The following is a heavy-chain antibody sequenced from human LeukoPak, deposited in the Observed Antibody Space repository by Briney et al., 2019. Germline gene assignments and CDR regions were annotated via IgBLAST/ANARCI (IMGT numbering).Heavy chain of an antibody. Sequence: GGSLRLSCAASGFPFSTYTMNWVRQAPGKGPEWVSSISSSSSYIYYADSMKGRFTISRDNAKNSLYLQMNNLRAEDTAVYYCARDRRYFDTGGLGGPDYWGQGTLVTVSS. CDR1: GFPFSTYT. J-gene: IGHJ4*02. V-gene: IGHV3-21*01. CDR3: ARDRRYFDTGGLGGPDY. D-gene: IGHD2-8*02. CDR2: ISSSSSYI.